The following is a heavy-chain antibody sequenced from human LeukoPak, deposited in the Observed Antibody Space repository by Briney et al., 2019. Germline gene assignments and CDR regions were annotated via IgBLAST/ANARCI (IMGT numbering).Heavy chain of an antibody. D-gene: IGHD1-1*01. J-gene: IGHJ4*02. CDR1: EFTFTTYG. CDR2: IYYDGSNI. Sequence: GGSLRLSCAASEFTFTTYGMHWVRQAPGKGLEWVAFIYYDGSNIYYADYVKGRFTISRDISKNTLYLQMDSLRAEDTAIYYCARDWKTNSLDYWGQGTLVTVSS. CDR3: ARDWKTNSLDY. V-gene: IGHV3-33*01.